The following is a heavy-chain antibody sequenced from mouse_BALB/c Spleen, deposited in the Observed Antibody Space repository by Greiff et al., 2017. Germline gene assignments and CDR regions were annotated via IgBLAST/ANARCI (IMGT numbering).Heavy chain of an antibody. D-gene: IGHD2-4*01. V-gene: IGHV1-20*02. CDR1: GYSFTGYF. J-gene: IGHJ4*01. CDR2: INPYNGDT. Sequence: EVQLQQPGPELVKPGASVKISCKASGYSFTGYFMNWVMQSHGKSLEWIGRINPYNGDTFYNQKFKGKATLTVDKSSSTAHMELRSLASEDSAVYYCARCDYDAIYYAMDYWGQGTSVTVSS. CDR3: ARCDYDAIYYAMDY.